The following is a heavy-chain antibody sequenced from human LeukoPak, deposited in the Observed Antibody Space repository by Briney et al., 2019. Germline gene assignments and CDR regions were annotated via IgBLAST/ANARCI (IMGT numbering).Heavy chain of an antibody. CDR3: ARVPGWYYYGMDV. V-gene: IGHV4-34*01. Sequence: SETLSLTCTVSGGSISSYYWSWIRQPPGKGLEWIGEINHSGSTNYNPSLKSRVTISVDTSKNQFSLKLSFVTAADTAVYYCARVPGWYYYGMDVWGQGTTVTVSS. D-gene: IGHD6-19*01. CDR2: INHSGST. J-gene: IGHJ6*02. CDR1: GGSISSYY.